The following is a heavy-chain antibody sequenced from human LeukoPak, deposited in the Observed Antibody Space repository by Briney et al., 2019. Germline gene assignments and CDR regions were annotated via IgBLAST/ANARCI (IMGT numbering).Heavy chain of an antibody. CDR2: IFSNDEK. CDR3: ARTDYDYVWGSYHPLDQ. V-gene: IGHV2-26*01. Sequence: ESGPTLVNPTETLTLTCTVSGFSGFSLNTARMGVSWIRQPPGKALEWLAHIFSNDEKSYSTSLKSRLTISKDPSKSQVVLTMTSMDPVDAATYYCARTDYDYVWGSYHPLDQWGQGTLVTVSS. D-gene: IGHD3-16*02. J-gene: IGHJ4*02. CDR1: GFSLNTARMG.